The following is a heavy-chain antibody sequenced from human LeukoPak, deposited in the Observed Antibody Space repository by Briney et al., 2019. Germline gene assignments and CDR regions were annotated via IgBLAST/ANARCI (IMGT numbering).Heavy chain of an antibody. CDR1: GFTFSSYA. Sequence: TGGSLRLSCAASGFTFSSYAMHWVRQAPGKGLEWVAVISYDGSNKYYADSVKGRFTISRDNSKNTLYLQMNSLRAEDTAVYYCAKDLISYGYYWGQGTLVTVSS. CDR3: AKDLISYGYY. D-gene: IGHD5-18*01. V-gene: IGHV3-30-3*01. CDR2: ISYDGSNK. J-gene: IGHJ4*02.